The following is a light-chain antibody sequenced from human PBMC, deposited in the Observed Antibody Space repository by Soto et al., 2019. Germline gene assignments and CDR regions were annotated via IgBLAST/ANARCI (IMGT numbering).Light chain of an antibody. Sequence: EIVMTQSPATLSVSAGERATLSCRASQSFYSNLAWYQHKPGQAPRLLIYDASTRATGIPARFSASGSGTEFTLTISSLQSEDFAVYYCQQHNKWPLTFGGGTKVEIK. V-gene: IGKV3D-15*01. J-gene: IGKJ4*01. CDR2: DAS. CDR3: QQHNKWPLT. CDR1: QSFYSN.